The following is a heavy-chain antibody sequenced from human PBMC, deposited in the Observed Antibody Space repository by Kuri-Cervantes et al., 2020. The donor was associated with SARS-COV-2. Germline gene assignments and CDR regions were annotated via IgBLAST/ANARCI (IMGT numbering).Heavy chain of an antibody. J-gene: IGHJ4*02. V-gene: IGHV1-8*03. CDR1: GYTFTSYG. CDR3: ARGGVVPEVSFDY. CDR2: MNPNSGNT. D-gene: IGHD2-2*01. Sequence: ASVKVSCKASGYTFTSYGINWVRQATGQGLEWMGWMNPNSGNTGYAQKFQGRVTITRNTSISTAYMELSSLRSEDTAVYYCARGGVVPEVSFDYWGQGTLVTVSS.